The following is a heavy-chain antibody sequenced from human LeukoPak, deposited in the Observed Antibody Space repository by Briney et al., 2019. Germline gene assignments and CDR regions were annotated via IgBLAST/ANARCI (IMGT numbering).Heavy chain of an antibody. D-gene: IGHD2-15*01. CDR1: GYTFTSYD. CDR2: MNPNSGNT. Sequence: ASVKVSCKASGYTFTSYDINWVRQAPGQGLEWMGWMNPNSGNTGYAQKFQGRVTMTRNTSISTAYMELSSLRSEDTAVYYCARVYCSGGSCYSIYFDYWGQGTLVTVSS. J-gene: IGHJ4*02. CDR3: ARVYCSGGSCYSIYFDY. V-gene: IGHV1-8*01.